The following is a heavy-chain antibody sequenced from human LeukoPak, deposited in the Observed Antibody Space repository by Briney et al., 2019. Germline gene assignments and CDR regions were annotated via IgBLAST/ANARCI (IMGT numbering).Heavy chain of an antibody. J-gene: IGHJ4*02. Sequence: GGSLRLSCAASGFTFSSYWMSWVRQAPGKGLEWVANIKQDGSEKYYVDSVKGRFTISRDNAKNSLYLQMNSLRAEDTAVYYCARDRYYDFWSGGDYWGQGTLVTVSS. CDR2: IKQDGSEK. CDR1: GFTFSSYW. V-gene: IGHV3-7*01. D-gene: IGHD3-3*01. CDR3: ARDRYYDFWSGGDY.